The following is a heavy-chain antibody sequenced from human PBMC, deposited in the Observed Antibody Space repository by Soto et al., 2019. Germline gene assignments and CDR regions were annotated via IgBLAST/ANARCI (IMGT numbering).Heavy chain of an antibody. J-gene: IGHJ3*02. CDR3: ASRITMIVVPASDAFDI. D-gene: IGHD3-22*01. Sequence: GASGKVSCKASGGTFSSYAISWVRQAPGQGLEWMGGIIRIFGTANYAQKFQGRVTITADESTSTAYMELSSLRSEDTAVYYCASRITMIVVPASDAFDIWGQGTMVTVSS. CDR1: GGTFSSYA. CDR2: IIRIFGTA. V-gene: IGHV1-69*13.